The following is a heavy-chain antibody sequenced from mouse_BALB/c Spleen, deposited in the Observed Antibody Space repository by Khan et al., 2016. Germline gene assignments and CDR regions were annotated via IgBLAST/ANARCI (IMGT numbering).Heavy chain of an antibody. CDR3: TRRDIYGGGSRFDY. Sequence: QVQLQQSGADLVKPGASVTLSCKTSGYTFTGCDLHWVQQTPVHGLEWVGGIGRGTGCTACNQKFKGKSTLTADKSSSTAYMELRSLTSEDSAVYYCTRRDIYGGGSRFDYWGQGTMLTVSA. D-gene: IGHD1-1*01. J-gene: IGHJ2*01. CDR1: GYTFTGCD. CDR2: IGRGTGCT. V-gene: IGHV1-15*01.